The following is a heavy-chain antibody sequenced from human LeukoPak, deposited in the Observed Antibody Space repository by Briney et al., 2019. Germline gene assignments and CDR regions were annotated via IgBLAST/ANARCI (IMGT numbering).Heavy chain of an antibody. CDR1: GGSIGSNNW. CDR3: ARPATPYYYGSGSYLVY. V-gene: IGHV4-4*02. D-gene: IGHD3-10*01. Sequence: PSGTLSLTCAVSGGSIGSNNWWTWVRQPPGKGLEWIGEIYHSGSTYYNPSLKSRVTISVDTSKNQFSLKLSSVTAADTAVYYCARPATPYYYGSGSYLVYWGQGTLVTVSS. CDR2: IYHSGST. J-gene: IGHJ4*02.